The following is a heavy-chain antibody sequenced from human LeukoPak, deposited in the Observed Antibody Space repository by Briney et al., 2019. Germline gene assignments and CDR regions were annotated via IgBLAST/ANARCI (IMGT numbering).Heavy chain of an antibody. J-gene: IGHJ4*02. V-gene: IGHV4-30-4*08. CDR2: IYYSGST. D-gene: IGHD6-6*01. CDR3: AGESSIAARPYYFDY. Sequence: SQTRSLACTVSGGSISSGDYYWGWIRQPPGKGLEWIGYIYYSGSTYYNPSLKSRVTISVDTSKNQFSLKLSSVTAADTAVYYCAGESSIAARPYYFDYWGQGTLVTVSS. CDR1: GGSISSGDYY.